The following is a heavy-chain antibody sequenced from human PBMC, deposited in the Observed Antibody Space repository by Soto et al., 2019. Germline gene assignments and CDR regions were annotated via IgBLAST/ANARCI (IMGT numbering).Heavy chain of an antibody. CDR1: GGSMSSSNW. CDR2: THHSGRT. V-gene: IGHV4-4*02. D-gene: IGHD2-15*01. CDR3: AREFIVVVAATSYFDY. J-gene: IGHJ4*02. Sequence: PSETLSLTCTVSGGSMSSSNWWNWVRQPPGKGLEWIGETHHSGRTNYNPSLKSRVTISVDKSKNHFSLKLSSVTAADTAVYYCAREFIVVVAATSYFDYWGQGTLVTVSS.